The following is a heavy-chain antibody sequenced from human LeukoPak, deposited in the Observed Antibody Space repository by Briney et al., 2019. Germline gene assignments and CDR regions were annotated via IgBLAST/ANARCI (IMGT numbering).Heavy chain of an antibody. CDR1: GGSISSYY. D-gene: IGHD3-22*01. CDR3: ARLTVVICCYHQYHFDC. V-gene: IGHV4-59*01. CDR2: IYYSGST. J-gene: IGHJ4*02. Sequence: SETLSLTCTVSGGSISSYYWSWIRQPPGKGLEWIGYIYYSGSTNYNPSLKSRVTISVDTSKNQFSLKLSSVTAADTAVYYCARLTVVICCYHQYHFDCWGQGTLVSV.